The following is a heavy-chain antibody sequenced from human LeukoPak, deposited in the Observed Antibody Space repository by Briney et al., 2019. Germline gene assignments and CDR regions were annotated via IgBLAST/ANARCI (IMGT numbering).Heavy chain of an antibody. CDR2: ITGSGGST. CDR1: GFTFSSYA. D-gene: IGHD1-26*01. Sequence: SGGSLRLSCAASGFTFSSYAMSWVRQAPGKGLEWVSAITGSGGSTYYADSVKGRFTISRDNSKNTLYLQMNSLRAEDTAVYCCAKDVGGATPYDDWGQGTLVTVSS. V-gene: IGHV3-23*01. CDR3: AKDVGGATPYDD. J-gene: IGHJ4*02.